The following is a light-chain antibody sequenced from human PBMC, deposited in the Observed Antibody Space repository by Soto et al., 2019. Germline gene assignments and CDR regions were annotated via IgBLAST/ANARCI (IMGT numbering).Light chain of an antibody. J-gene: IGKJ1*01. V-gene: IGKV3-20*01. CDR3: QHYGTSPWT. CDR1: QSGSSGY. CDR2: GAS. Sequence: IGLTQCTGTVYMSAGGVATQSCRASQSGSSGYLAWYQQRPGQAPRLLIYGASTRATGIPDRFSGSGSGTDFTLTCSRLEPEDFAVYYWQHYGTSPWTFGQGNKVDIK.